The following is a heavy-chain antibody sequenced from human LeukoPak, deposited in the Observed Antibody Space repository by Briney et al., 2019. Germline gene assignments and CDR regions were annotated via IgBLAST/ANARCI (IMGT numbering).Heavy chain of an antibody. CDR2: IYYSGST. V-gene: IGHV4-39*01. CDR1: GGSISSSSYY. CDR3: ARVSSSSWYWFDP. J-gene: IGHJ5*02. D-gene: IGHD6-13*01. Sequence: PSETLSLTCTVSGGSISSSSYYWGWLRQPPGKGLEWIGSIYYSGSTYYNPSLKSRVTISVDTSKNQFSLKLSSVTAADTAVYYCARVSSSSWYWFDPWGQGTLVTVSS.